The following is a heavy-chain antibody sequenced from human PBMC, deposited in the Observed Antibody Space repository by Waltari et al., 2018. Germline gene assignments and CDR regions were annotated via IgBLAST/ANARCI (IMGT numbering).Heavy chain of an antibody. CDR2: IYHSGAA. CDR3: VRDPRYYNNDYFDP. V-gene: IGHV4-38-2*02. CDR1: GDSITSGYY. D-gene: IGHD3-9*01. Sequence: QVQLRESGPGLVKPWETLSLTCGISGDSITSGYYWGWVRQPPGKGLEWIGFIYHSGAAHYNPSHKSRVTMSVDTPMNQLSLTLTSVTAADTAVYYCVRDPRYYNNDYFDPWGPGTLVTVSS. J-gene: IGHJ5*02.